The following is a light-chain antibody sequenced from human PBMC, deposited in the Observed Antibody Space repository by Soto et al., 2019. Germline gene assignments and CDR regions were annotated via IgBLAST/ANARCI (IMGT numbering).Light chain of an antibody. V-gene: IGKV3-20*01. CDR1: QSVSSSY. CDR2: GAS. CDR3: QLYDSSPKT. Sequence: EIVLTQSPGTLSLSPGERATLSCRASQSVSSSYLAWYQQKPGQAPRLLIYGASSRATGIPDRFSGSGSGTDFTLTISRLEPEDFAVYYWQLYDSSPKTFAQGTKVDIK. J-gene: IGKJ1*01.